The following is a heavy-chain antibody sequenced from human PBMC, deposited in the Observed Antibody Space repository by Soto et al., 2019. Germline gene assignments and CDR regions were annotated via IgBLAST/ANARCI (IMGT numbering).Heavy chain of an antibody. CDR1: GYTFTSYG. CDR3: ASSLLVGYGLEGESD. J-gene: IGHJ4*02. CDR2: ISAYNGNT. V-gene: IGHV1-18*01. Sequence: QVQLVQSGAEVKKPGASVKVSCKASGYTFTSYGISWVRQAPGLGLEWMGWISAYNGNTNYAQKLQGRVTMTTDTSTSTAYMELRSLRSDGTAVYYCASSLLVGYGLEGESDWGQGTLVTVSS. D-gene: IGHD5-18*01.